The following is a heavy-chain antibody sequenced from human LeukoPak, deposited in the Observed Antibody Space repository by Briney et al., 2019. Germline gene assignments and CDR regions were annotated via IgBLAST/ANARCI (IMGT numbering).Heavy chain of an antibody. CDR3: VGPNGAFDI. CDR2: IKQDGSEK. V-gene: IGHV3-7*01. J-gene: IGHJ3*02. Sequence: GGSLRLSCAASGFTFSSYWMSWVRQAPGKGLEWVANIKQDGSEKYYVDSVKGRFTISRGNAKNSLYLQMNSLRAEDTAVYYCVGPNGAFDIWGQGTMVTVSS. CDR1: GFTFSSYW.